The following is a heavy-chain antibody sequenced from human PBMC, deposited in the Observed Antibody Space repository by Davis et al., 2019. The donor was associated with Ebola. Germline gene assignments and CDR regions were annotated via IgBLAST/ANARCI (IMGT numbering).Heavy chain of an antibody. V-gene: IGHV4-4*02. CDR3: AREGGQGSSGLDY. J-gene: IGHJ4*02. Sequence: SQTLSLTCAVSAGSITSTNWWSWVRQPPGKGLEWIGEIYHSGSTNYNPSLKSRVTISVDTSKNQFSLKLSSVTAADTAVYYCAREGGQGSSGLDYWGQGTLVTVSS. CDR1: AGSITSTNW. CDR2: IYHSGST. D-gene: IGHD6-25*01.